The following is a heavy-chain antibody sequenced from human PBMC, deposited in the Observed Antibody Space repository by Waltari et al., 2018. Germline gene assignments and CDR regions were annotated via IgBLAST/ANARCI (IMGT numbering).Heavy chain of an antibody. D-gene: IGHD6-13*01. CDR3: AREFDIAENVDY. CDR1: GFPFSAFW. J-gene: IGHJ4*02. CDR2: IYTSGST. V-gene: IGHV4-4*07. Sequence: VQLVESGGGLVQPGGSLRLSCAASGFPFSAFWTSWVRQAPGKGLEWIGRIYTSGSTNYNPSLKSRVTISVDTSKNQFSLKLSSVTAADTAVYYCAREFDIAENVDYWGQGTLVTVSS.